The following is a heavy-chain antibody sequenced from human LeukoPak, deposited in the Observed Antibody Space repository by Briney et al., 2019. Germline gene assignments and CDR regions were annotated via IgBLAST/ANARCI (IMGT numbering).Heavy chain of an antibody. V-gene: IGHV4-30-4*08. CDR2: IYYSGST. J-gene: IGHJ4*02. CDR3: ARAEYYYGSGTNFDY. CDR1: GGSISSSSYY. Sequence: SETLSLTCTVSGGSISSSSYYWSWIRQPPGKGLEWIGYIYYSGSTYYNPSLKSRVTISVDTSKNQFSLKLSSVSAADTAVYYCARAEYYYGSGTNFDYWGQGTLVTVSS. D-gene: IGHD3-10*01.